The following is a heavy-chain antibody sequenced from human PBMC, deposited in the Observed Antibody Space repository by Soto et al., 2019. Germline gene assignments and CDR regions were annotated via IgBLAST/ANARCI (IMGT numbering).Heavy chain of an antibody. CDR3: ARGAYYYDSSGYYYVDRWFDP. CDR1: GYTFTSYD. D-gene: IGHD3-22*01. Sequence: ASVKVSCKASGYTFTSYDINWVRQATGQGLEWMGWMNPNSGNTGYAQKFQGRVTMTRNTSISTAYMELSSLRSEDTAVYYCARGAYYYDSSGYYYVDRWFDPWGQGTLVTVSS. J-gene: IGHJ5*02. V-gene: IGHV1-8*01. CDR2: MNPNSGNT.